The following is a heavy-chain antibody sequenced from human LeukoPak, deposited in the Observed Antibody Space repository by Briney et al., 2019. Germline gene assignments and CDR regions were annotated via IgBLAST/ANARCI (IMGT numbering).Heavy chain of an antibody. V-gene: IGHV1-18*01. D-gene: IGHD3-9*01. Sequence: ASVKVSCKASGYTFTSYGISWVRQAPGQGLEWMGWISAYNGNTNYAQKLQGRVIMTTDTSTSTAYMELRSLRSDDTAVYYCARDGYYDILTGDYYYYGMDVWGQGTTVTVSS. CDR3: ARDGYYDILTGDYYYYGMDV. CDR2: ISAYNGNT. J-gene: IGHJ6*02. CDR1: GYTFTSYG.